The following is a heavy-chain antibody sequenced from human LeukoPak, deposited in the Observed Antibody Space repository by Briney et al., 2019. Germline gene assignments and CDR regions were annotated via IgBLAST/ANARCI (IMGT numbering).Heavy chain of an antibody. V-gene: IGHV1-18*01. CDR1: GYSFTSYG. CDR2: ISAYNGNT. J-gene: IGHJ4*02. CDR3: ARVGRTIFGVVTEGGY. Sequence: ASVKVSCKASGYSFTSYGISWVRQAPGQGLEWMRWISAYNGNTNYAQKLQGRVTMTTDTSTSTAYMELRSLRSDDTAVYYCARVGRTIFGVVTEGGYWGQGTLVTVSS. D-gene: IGHD3-3*01.